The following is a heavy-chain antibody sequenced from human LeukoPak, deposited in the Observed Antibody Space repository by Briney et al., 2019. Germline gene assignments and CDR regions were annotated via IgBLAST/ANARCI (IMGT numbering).Heavy chain of an antibody. D-gene: IGHD6-13*01. J-gene: IGHJ4*02. Sequence: PSETLSLTCAVYGGSLSGYYWSWIRQPPGKGLEWIGEINHSGSTNYNPSLKSRVTISVDTSKNQFSLKLSSVTAADTAVYYCASSPWTAAGLDYWGQGTLVTVSS. CDR1: GGSLSGYY. V-gene: IGHV4-34*01. CDR2: INHSGST. CDR3: ASSPWTAAGLDY.